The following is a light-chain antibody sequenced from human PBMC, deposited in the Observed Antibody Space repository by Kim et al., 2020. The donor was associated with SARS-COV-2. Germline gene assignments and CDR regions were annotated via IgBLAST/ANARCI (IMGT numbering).Light chain of an antibody. Sequence: DIQMTQSPSTLSASVGDRVTITCRASQSISSWLAWYQQKPGKAPKLLIYDASSLQSGVPSRFSGSGSGTEFTLTISSLQPDDFATYYCQHYNSYWWTFGQGSKVDIK. J-gene: IGKJ1*01. V-gene: IGKV1-5*01. CDR1: QSISSW. CDR3: QHYNSYWWT. CDR2: DAS.